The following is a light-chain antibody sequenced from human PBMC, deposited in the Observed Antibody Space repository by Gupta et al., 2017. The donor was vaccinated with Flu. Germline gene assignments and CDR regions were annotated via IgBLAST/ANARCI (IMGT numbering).Light chain of an antibody. V-gene: IGKV3-15*01. CDR1: QSINSD. Sequence: EIVMTQSPATLSVSPGDRATLSCRASQSINSDLAWYQQKPGQAPRLLIYGASTRATGVPARFSGSGSGTEFTLTISSLQSEDFAVYYCQQYNNWPPLTFGWGTKVEIK. J-gene: IGKJ4*01. CDR2: GAS. CDR3: QQYNNWPPLT.